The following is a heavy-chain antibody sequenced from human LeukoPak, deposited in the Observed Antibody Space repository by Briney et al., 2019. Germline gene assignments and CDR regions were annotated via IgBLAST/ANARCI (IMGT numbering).Heavy chain of an antibody. V-gene: IGHV4-39*07. CDR3: AKYNYGYGGLDY. J-gene: IGHJ4*02. Sequence: SETLSLTCTVSGGLISTNNYYWAWIRQPPGKGLEWIGSIHYSGSTYYNPSLKRRVTISVDTSKNQLSLKLSSVTAADTAVYYCAKYNYGYGGLDYWGQGTLVTVSS. CDR2: IHYSGST. CDR1: GGLISTNNYY. D-gene: IGHD5-18*01.